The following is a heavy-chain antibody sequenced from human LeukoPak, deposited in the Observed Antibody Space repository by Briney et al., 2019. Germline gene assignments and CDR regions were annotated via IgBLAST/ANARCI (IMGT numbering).Heavy chain of an antibody. CDR2: IIPIFGTA. V-gene: IGHV1-69*05. CDR3: ASFGFYDSSGYPWFDP. J-gene: IGHJ5*02. CDR1: GGTFSSYA. Sequence: ASVKVSCKASGGTFSSYAISWVRQAPGQGLEWMGGIIPIFGTANYAQKFQGRVTITTDESTSTAYMELSSLRSEDTAVYYCASFGFYDSSGYPWFDPWGQGALVTVSS. D-gene: IGHD3-22*01.